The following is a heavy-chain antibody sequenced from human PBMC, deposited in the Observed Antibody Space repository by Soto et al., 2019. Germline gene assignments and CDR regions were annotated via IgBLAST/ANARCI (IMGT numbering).Heavy chain of an antibody. CDR3: AGSLTYIYNYFDS. Sequence: SETLSLTCTVSGDSISSGTHYWNWIRQHPGKGLEWIGYISSSGNSYYSPSLKSRVFMSVDTSKNLFSLKLSSVTAADTTIYYCAGSLTYIYNYFDSWGQGTQVTVSS. V-gene: IGHV4-31*03. D-gene: IGHD1-26*01. J-gene: IGHJ4*02. CDR2: ISSSGNS. CDR1: GDSISSGTHY.